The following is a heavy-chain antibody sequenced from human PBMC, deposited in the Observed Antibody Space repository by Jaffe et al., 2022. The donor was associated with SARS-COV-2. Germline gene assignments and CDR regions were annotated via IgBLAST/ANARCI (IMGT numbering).Heavy chain of an antibody. CDR2: IYTSGST. CDR3: ARDQGGEGYYDFWSANWFDP. D-gene: IGHD3-3*01. CDR1: GGSISSGSYY. J-gene: IGHJ5*02. Sequence: QVQLQESGPGLVKPSQTLSLTCTVSGGSISSGSYYWSWIRQPAGKGLEWIGRIYTSGSTNYNPSLKSRVTISVDTSKNQFSLKLSSVTAADTAVYYCARDQGGEGYYDFWSANWFDPWGQGTLVTVSS. V-gene: IGHV4-61*02.